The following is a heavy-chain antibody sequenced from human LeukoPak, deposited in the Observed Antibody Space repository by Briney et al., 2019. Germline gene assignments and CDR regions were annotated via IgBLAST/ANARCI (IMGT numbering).Heavy chain of an antibody. Sequence: QPGGSLRLSCAASGFTFSSYAMSWVRQAPGKGLEWVSAISGSGGSTYYADSMKGRFTISRDNSKNTLYLQMNSLRAEDTAVYYCAPERSLDSSGYWSAFDIWGQGTMVTVSS. J-gene: IGHJ3*02. D-gene: IGHD3-22*01. CDR2: ISGSGGST. V-gene: IGHV3-23*01. CDR3: APERSLDSSGYWSAFDI. CDR1: GFTFSSYA.